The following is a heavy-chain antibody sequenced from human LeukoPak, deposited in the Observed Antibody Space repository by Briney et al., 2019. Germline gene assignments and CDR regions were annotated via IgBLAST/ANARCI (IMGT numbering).Heavy chain of an antibody. CDR3: ARAGGYSYGYD. J-gene: IGHJ4*02. Sequence: GGSLRLSCPASGITVSSNYMTWIRQAPGKGLEWVSIIYRDGSTYYADSVKGRFTISRDNSENTLYLQMNSLRTEDTAFYYCARAGGYSYGYDWGQGTLVTVSS. D-gene: IGHD5-18*01. CDR1: GITVSSNY. V-gene: IGHV3-53*01. CDR2: IYRDGST.